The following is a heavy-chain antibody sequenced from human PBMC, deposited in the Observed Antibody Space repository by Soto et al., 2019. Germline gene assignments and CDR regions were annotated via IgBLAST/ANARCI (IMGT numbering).Heavy chain of an antibody. CDR3: AKDYGSRNPQFDY. CDR1: GFTFSSYA. Sequence: PGGSLRLSCAASGFTFSSYAMSWVRQAPGKGLEWVSGINGNGGRTYYADSVKGRFTISRDNSKNTLYLQMNSLRAEDTAVYYCAKDYGSRNPQFDYWGQGTLVTVSS. J-gene: IGHJ4*02. CDR2: INGNGGRT. D-gene: IGHD3-10*01. V-gene: IGHV3-23*01.